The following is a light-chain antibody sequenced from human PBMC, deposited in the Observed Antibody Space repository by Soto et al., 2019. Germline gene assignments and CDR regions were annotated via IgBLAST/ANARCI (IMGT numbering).Light chain of an antibody. CDR3: QVWDSTTDRVV. CDR2: EDS. V-gene: IGLV3-21*02. Sequence: VLTQPPSLSVAPGQTATITCGGNNIGSKGVHWYQQRPGQAPVLVVFEDSDRPSGIPERFTGSNSGNTATLTISRVEAGDEADYYCQVWDSTTDRVVFGGGTKLTVL. CDR1: NIGSKG. J-gene: IGLJ2*01.